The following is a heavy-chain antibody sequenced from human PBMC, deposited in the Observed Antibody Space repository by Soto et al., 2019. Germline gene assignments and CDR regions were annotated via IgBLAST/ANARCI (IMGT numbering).Heavy chain of an antibody. J-gene: IGHJ6*02. CDR2: ISTYNGDT. V-gene: IGHV1-18*01. CDR1: GYTFTSSG. CDR3: ARAGAAPYYYYGMDV. D-gene: IGHD2-15*01. Sequence: QVQLVQSGAEVRKPGASVKVSCKASGYTFTSSGISWLRQAPGQGLEWMGWISTYNGDTNEAPKFQDRVTMTIDRSTSTAYMELRSLRSDDAAVYYCARAGAAPYYYYGMDVWGQGTRVTLSS.